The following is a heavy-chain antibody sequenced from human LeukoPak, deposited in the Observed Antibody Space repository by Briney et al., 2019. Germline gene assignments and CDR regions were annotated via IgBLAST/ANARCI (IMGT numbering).Heavy chain of an antibody. CDR2: IYPADSDT. J-gene: IGHJ3*02. Sequence: GESLKISCQGSGYSFAVFWIGWVRQMPGKGLEWMGIIYPADSDTRYSPSFQGQVTISADKSISTAYLQWSSLKASDTAVYYCARQYGDHALDTFDIWGQGTMVTVSS. CDR1: GYSFAVFW. D-gene: IGHD4-17*01. V-gene: IGHV5-51*01. CDR3: ARQYGDHALDTFDI.